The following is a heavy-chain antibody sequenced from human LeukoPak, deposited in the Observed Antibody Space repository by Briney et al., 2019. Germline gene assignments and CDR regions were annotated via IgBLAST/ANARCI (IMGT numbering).Heavy chain of an antibody. J-gene: IGHJ4*02. CDR1: GGSISSGGYY. D-gene: IGHD3-3*01. V-gene: IGHV4-31*03. CDR3: AREGGFYRPLDY. CDR2: IYYSGST. Sequence: SETLSLTCTVSGGSISSGGYYWSWIRQHPGKGLEWIAYIYYSGSTYYNPSLKSRVIISVDTSKNQFSLKLTSVTAADTAVYYCAREGGFYRPLDYPGQGTLVTVSS.